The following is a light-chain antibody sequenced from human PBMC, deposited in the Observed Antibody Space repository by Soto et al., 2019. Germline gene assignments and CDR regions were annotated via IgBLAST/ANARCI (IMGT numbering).Light chain of an antibody. Sequence: DIQMTQSPSTLSATAGDRVTITFRASQSISSWLAWYQHKPGKAPKLLIYDASNLDSGVPSRFSGSGSGTEFSLTISNLQPDDCATYFCHQYKTYSTFGQGTKVDIK. CDR3: HQYKTYST. CDR1: QSISSW. V-gene: IGKV1-5*01. CDR2: DAS. J-gene: IGKJ1*01.